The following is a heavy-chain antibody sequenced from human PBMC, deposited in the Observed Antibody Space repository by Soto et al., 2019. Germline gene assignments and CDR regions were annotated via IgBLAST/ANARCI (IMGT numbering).Heavy chain of an antibody. V-gene: IGHV4-59*01. J-gene: IGHJ6*03. CDR1: GGSISSYY. Sequence: SETLSLTCTVSGGSISSYYWSWIRQPPGKGLEWIGYIYYSGSTNYNPSLKSRVTISVDTSKNQFSLKLSSVTAADTAVYYCARDKMYCSGGSCYSNKLLNYYYYMDVWGKGTTVTVSS. CDR3: ARDKMYCSGGSCYSNKLLNYYYYMDV. D-gene: IGHD2-15*01. CDR2: IYYSGST.